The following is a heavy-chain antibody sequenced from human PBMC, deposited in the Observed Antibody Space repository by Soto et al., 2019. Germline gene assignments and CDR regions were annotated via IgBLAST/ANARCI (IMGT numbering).Heavy chain of an antibody. CDR3: VHRATLAGSWDTGYVDY. J-gene: IGHJ4*02. Sequence: QITLKESGPTLVKPTQPLTLTCTFSGFSLRSSGVGVGWIRQPPGRALEWLAFIYWDDDKRYSPSLRRRLSITKXXFXDXXVLTMTDTDPVDTATYYCVHRATLAGSWDTGYVDYWGQGILVTVSS. CDR1: GFSLRSSGVG. D-gene: IGHD6-13*01. V-gene: IGHV2-5*02. CDR2: IYWDDDK.